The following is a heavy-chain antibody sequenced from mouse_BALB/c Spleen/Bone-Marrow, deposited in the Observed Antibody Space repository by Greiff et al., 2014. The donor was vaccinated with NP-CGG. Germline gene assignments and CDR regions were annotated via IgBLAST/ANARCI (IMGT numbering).Heavy chain of an antibody. J-gene: IGHJ2*01. CDR2: INPDSSTI. V-gene: IGHV4-1*02. Sequence: DVMLVESGGGLVQPGGSLKLSCAASGFDFSRYWMSWVRQAPGKGLEWIGEINPDSSTINYTPSLKDKFIISSDNAKNTLYLQMSKVRSEDTALYYCARQGYYGKGDYWGQGTTLTVSS. D-gene: IGHD2-1*01. CDR1: GFDFSRYW. CDR3: ARQGYYGKGDY.